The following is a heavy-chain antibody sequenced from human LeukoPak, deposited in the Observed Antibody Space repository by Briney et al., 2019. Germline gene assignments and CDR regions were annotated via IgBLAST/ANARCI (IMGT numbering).Heavy chain of an antibody. J-gene: IGHJ3*01. CDR2: AYSSGSA. CDR1: SGSINSYGYY. Sequence: LSLTCAASSGSINSYGYYWSWMRQPPGKGLEWVGRAYSSGSANYSPSFKSRVNISIDTSKNQFSLRLSSVTAADTAVYYCARVYRRDGLNFDGFDVWGQGTMVTVS. D-gene: IGHD5-24*01. V-gene: IGHV4-61*02. CDR3: ARVYRRDGLNFDGFDV.